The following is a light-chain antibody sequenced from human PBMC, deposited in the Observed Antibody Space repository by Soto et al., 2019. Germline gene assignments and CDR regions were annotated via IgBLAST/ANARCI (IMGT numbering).Light chain of an antibody. CDR3: SSYSDARGGQGV. J-gene: IGLJ3*02. Sequence: QSALTQPASVSGSPGQSIIISCTGTINDICGYSYVSWYQQKPGKAPKVLLYDVDSRPSGVSDRFSGSKSGNTASLTISGLLAEDAVDYYCSSYSDARGGQGVFGGGTKLTVL. V-gene: IGLV2-14*01. CDR2: DVD. CDR1: INDICGYSY.